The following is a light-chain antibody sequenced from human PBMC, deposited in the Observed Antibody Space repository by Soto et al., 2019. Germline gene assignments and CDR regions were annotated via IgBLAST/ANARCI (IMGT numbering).Light chain of an antibody. CDR1: SFNIGTNT. CDR3: AAWDDSLNGVV. CDR2: NND. J-gene: IGLJ2*01. Sequence: QSALTQPPSASGTPGQRVTVSCSGSSFNIGTNTVNWYQHLTGAAPKLLIYNNDQRPSGVPDRYSGSKSGTSASLAISGLQPDDEATYYCAAWDDSLNGVVFGGGTKLTVL. V-gene: IGLV1-44*01.